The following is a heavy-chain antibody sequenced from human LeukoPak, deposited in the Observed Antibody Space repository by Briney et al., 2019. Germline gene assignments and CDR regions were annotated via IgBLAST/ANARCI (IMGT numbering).Heavy chain of an antibody. CDR3: AKGGAAMTDAPHGDVVTTTLDVFYM. CDR1: GFAFSAFA. J-gene: IGHJ3*02. V-gene: IGHV3-23*01. CDR2: VSGSGGRT. D-gene: IGHD2-21*02. Sequence: PGGSLRPSCVASGFAFSAFAISWVRQAPGKGLEWVSAVSGSGGRTFYADSVRGRFTISRDNSKKTVFLQMDSLRAEDTAVYYCAKGGAAMTDAPHGDVVTTTLDVFYMWAKGTMVTVSS.